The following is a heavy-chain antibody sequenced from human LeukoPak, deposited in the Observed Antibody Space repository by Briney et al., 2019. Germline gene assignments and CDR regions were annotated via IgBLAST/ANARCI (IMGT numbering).Heavy chain of an antibody. CDR2: ISYDGSNK. CDR3: AKDVWVTTGIDY. V-gene: IGHV3-30*18. CDR1: GFTFSSYG. J-gene: IGHJ4*02. Sequence: PGRSPRLSCAASGFTFSSYGMHWVRQAPGKGLEWVAVISYDGSNKYYADSVKGRFTISRDNSKNTLYLQMNSLRAEDTAVYYCAKDVWVTTGIDYWGQGTLVTVSS. D-gene: IGHD4-17*01.